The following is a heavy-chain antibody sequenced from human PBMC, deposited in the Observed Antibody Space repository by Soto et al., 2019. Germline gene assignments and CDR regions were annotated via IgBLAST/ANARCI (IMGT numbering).Heavy chain of an antibody. D-gene: IGHD3-3*01. CDR2: ISAYNGNT. J-gene: IGHJ3*02. Sequence: GASVKVSCKASGYTFTSYGISWVRQAPGQGLEWMGWISAYNGNTNYAQKLQGRVTMTTDTSTSTAYMELRSLRSDDTAVYYCAREVYDFWSGRGAHDAFDIWGQGKMVTVSS. V-gene: IGHV1-18*01. CDR1: GYTFTSYG. CDR3: AREVYDFWSGRGAHDAFDI.